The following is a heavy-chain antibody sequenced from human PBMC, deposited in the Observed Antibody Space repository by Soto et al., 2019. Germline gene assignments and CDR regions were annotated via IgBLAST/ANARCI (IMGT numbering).Heavy chain of an antibody. CDR1: GYTFTSYG. V-gene: IGHV1-18*04. CDR2: ISAYNGNT. J-gene: IGHJ5*02. Sequence: ASVKVSCKASGYTFTSYGISWVRQAPGQGLEWMGWISAYNGNTNYAQKLQGRVTMTTDTSTSTAYMELRSLRSDDTAVYYCASTDWVVGATPNCFDPCGQGTLVTVS. D-gene: IGHD2-15*01. CDR3: ASTDWVVGATPNCFDP.